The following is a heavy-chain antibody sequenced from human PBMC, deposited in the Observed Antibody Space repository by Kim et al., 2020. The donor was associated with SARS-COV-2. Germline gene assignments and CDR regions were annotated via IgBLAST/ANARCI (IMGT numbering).Heavy chain of an antibody. CDR1: GFTFSSYA. Sequence: GGSLRLSCAASGFTFSSYAMHWVRQAPGKGLEWVAVIWYDGSNKYYADSVKGRFTISRDNYKNTLYLQMNSLRAEDTAVYYCAKGPLPAMGYGDYPNPYWYFDLWGRGTLVTVSS. D-gene: IGHD4-17*01. J-gene: IGHJ2*01. CDR3: AKGPLPAMGYGDYPNPYWYFDL. V-gene: IGHV3-33*06. CDR2: IWYDGSNK.